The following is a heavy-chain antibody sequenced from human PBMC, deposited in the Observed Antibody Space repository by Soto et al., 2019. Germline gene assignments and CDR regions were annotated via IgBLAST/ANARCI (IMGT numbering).Heavy chain of an antibody. V-gene: IGHV3-7*04. CDR2: IKPDGGEK. Sequence: GGSLRLSCAASGFTFSTYWMSWVRQAPGKGLEWVANIKPDGGEKWYVDSVKGRFTISRDNAKNSLYLQMNSLRAEDTAVYYCARGYCSGGSCYSGDAFDIWGQGTMVTVSS. J-gene: IGHJ3*02. CDR1: GFTFSTYW. CDR3: ARGYCSGGSCYSGDAFDI. D-gene: IGHD2-15*01.